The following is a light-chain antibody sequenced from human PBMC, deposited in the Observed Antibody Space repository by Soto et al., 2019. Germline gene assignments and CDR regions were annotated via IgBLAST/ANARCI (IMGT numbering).Light chain of an antibody. CDR2: DVS. J-gene: IGKJ5*01. CDR1: PSVGNY. V-gene: IGKV3-11*01. Sequence: EIVLTQSPGTLSLSPGERATISCRASPSVGNYFDWYQQKPGQAPRLLIYDVSNRAPGIPARFSGSGSGTDFTLTISSLEPENFAVYYCQQRIDWPVTFGQGTRLEIK. CDR3: QQRIDWPVT.